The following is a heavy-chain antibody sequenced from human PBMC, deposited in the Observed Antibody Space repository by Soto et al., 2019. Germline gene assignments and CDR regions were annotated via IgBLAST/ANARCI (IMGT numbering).Heavy chain of an antibody. CDR1: GFSLSDYA. CDR3: ARECPLPYTSGGDFVMLYQ. Sequence: QVQLVESGGGVVQPGGSLRLSCAASGFSLSDYAMHWVRQAPGKGLGWVASVSYDASNKYYTESVKGRVSISRDTSKNTLSLQMDTLRPDDTAVYYCARECPLPYTSGGDFVMLYQWGQGTLVTVS. J-gene: IGHJ4*02. D-gene: IGHD6-19*01. V-gene: IGHV3-30-3*01. CDR2: VSYDASNK.